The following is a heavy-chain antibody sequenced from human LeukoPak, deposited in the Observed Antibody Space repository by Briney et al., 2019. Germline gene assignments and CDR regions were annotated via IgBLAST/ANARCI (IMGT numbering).Heavy chain of an antibody. CDR3: ATYKNQLRTVYFDY. J-gene: IGHJ4*02. V-gene: IGHV3-7*02. CDR1: GFTFSSYW. Sequence: GGSLRLSCAASGFTFSSYWMSWVRQAPGKGLEWVANIKQDGSDKNYVDSVKGRFTISKDNAKNLLPLEMNGLRAEDTAVYYCATYKNQLRTVYFDYWGQGTLVTVSS. D-gene: IGHD1-1*01. CDR2: IKQDGSDK.